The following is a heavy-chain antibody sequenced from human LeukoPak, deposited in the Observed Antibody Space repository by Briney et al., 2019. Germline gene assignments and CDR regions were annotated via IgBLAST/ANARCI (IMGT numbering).Heavy chain of an antibody. Sequence: GGTLRLSCAVPGFTFSNYAMSWVRQAPGEGLEWVSALYSGGTTYYADSVKGRFTISRDNSKNTVYLQMNSLRAEDTAVYYCARASTTTTIFDSWGQGALVTVSS. V-gene: IGHV3-23*05. CDR2: LYSGGTT. D-gene: IGHD5/OR15-5a*01. J-gene: IGHJ4*02. CDR1: GFTFSNYA. CDR3: ARASTTTTIFDS.